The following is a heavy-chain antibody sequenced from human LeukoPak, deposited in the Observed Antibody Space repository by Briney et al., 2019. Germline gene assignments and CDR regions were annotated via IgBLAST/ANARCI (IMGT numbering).Heavy chain of an antibody. CDR1: GFTFSSYG. CDR2: ISYDGSNK. CDR3: AKPTISGGWYVVAFDY. Sequence: GGSLRLSCAVSGFTFSSYGMHWVRQAPGKGLEWVTVISYDGSNKYYADSVKGRFTISRDNSKNTLYLQMNSLRPEDTAVYYCAKPTISGGWYVVAFDYWGQGTLVTVSA. V-gene: IGHV3-30*18. J-gene: IGHJ4*02. D-gene: IGHD6-19*01.